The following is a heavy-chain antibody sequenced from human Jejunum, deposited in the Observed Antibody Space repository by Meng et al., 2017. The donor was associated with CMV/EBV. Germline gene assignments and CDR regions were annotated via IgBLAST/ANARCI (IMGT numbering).Heavy chain of an antibody. Sequence: SNSDYYWGWVRQPPGKGLEWIASIYYSGSTYYNASLKSRATISVDTSKNQFSLRLSSVTAADTAVYYCARERYDSSGYIRTYGMDVWGQGTTVTVSS. D-gene: IGHD3-22*01. CDR1: SNSDYY. J-gene: IGHJ6*02. CDR3: ARERYDSSGYIRTYGMDV. CDR2: IYYSGST. V-gene: IGHV4-39*07.